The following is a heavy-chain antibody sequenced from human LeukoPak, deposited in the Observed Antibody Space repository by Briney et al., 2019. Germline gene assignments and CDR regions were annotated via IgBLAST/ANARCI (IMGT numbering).Heavy chain of an antibody. D-gene: IGHD3-10*01. CDR3: AVSLTTGMVRGVHGYFDY. Sequence: ASVKVSCKASGFTFTSSAVQWVRQARGQRLEWIGWIVVGSGNTNYAQKFQERVTITRDMSTSTAYMELSSLRSEDTAVYYCAVSLTTGMVRGVHGYFDYWGQGTLVTVSS. CDR1: GFTFTSSA. J-gene: IGHJ4*02. CDR2: IVVGSGNT. V-gene: IGHV1-58*01.